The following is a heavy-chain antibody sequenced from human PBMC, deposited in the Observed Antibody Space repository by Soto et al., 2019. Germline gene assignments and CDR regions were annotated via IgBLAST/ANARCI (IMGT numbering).Heavy chain of an antibody. CDR2: IWYDGSNK. CDR3: AKAGEGKYYYGSGTPGGYYYMDV. CDR1: GFTFSSYG. Sequence: GGSLRLSCAASGFTFSSYGMHWVRQAPGKGLEWVAVIWYDGSNKYYADSVKGRFTISRDNSKNTLYLQMNSLRAEDTAVYYCAKAGEGKYYYGSGTPGGYYYMDVWGKGTTVTVSS. D-gene: IGHD3-10*01. V-gene: IGHV3-33*06. J-gene: IGHJ6*03.